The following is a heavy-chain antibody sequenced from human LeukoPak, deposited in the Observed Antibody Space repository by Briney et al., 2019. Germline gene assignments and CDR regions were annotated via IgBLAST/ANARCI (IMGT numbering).Heavy chain of an antibody. V-gene: IGHV4-4*07. J-gene: IGHJ5*02. Sequence: KSSETLSLTCTVSGGSMSSHYWSWIRQPAGKGLEWIGRIYIDGSSNYNPSLKSRVAMSVDTSKNQFSLKLTSVTAADTAMYYCARGMTAFDPWVQGTLVTVSS. CDR3: ARGMTAFDP. CDR1: GGSMSSHY. CDR2: IYIDGSS. D-gene: IGHD2-8*01.